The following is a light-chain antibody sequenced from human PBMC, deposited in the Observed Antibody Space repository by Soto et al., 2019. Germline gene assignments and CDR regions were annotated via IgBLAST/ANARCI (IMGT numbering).Light chain of an antibody. J-gene: IGLJ1*01. CDR1: NSDIGAYNY. Sequence: QSALTQPASVSGSPGQSITISCTGSNSDIGAYNYVSWYQQHPGKAPKLIIHGVTNRPSGVSHRFSGSKSDYTASLTISGLQAEDEGDYYCSSYTTAYFYVFGTVTKVTGL. CDR2: GVT. CDR3: SSYTTAYFYV. V-gene: IGLV2-14*01.